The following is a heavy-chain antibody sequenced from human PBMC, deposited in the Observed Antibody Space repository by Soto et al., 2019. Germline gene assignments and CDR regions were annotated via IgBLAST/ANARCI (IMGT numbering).Heavy chain of an antibody. CDR3: ARAPRGVVVPAPEDYYYYYGMDV. V-gene: IGHV4-31*03. CDR1: GGSISSGGYY. D-gene: IGHD2-2*01. J-gene: IGHJ6*02. CDR2: IYYSGST. Sequence: QVQLQESGPGLVKPSQTLSLTCTVSGGSISSGGYYWSWIRQHPGKGLEWIGYIYYSGSTYYNPSLKSRVTISVDTSKNQFSLKLSSVTAADTAVYYCARAPRGVVVPAPEDYYYYYGMDVWGQGTTVTVSS.